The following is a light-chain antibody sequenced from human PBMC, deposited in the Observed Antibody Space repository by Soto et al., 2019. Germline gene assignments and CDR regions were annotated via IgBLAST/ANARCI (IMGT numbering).Light chain of an antibody. CDR1: QSVSSSY. CDR2: GAS. Sequence: EIVLKQSPCTLSLSPGERATLSCRASQSVSSSYLAWYQQKPGQAPRLLIYGASSRATGIPDRFSGSGSGTDLTLTISRLEPEDFAVYYCQQYGSSPRTFGQGTKVDI. J-gene: IGKJ1*01. V-gene: IGKV3-20*01. CDR3: QQYGSSPRT.